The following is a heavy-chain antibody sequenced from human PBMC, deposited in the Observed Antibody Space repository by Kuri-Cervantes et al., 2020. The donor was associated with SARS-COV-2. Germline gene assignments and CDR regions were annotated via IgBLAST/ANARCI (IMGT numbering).Heavy chain of an antibody. Sequence: SETLSLTCTVSGGSISSSSYYWGWIRQPPGKGLEWIGSIYYSGSTYHNPSLKSRVTISVDTSKNQFSLKLSSVTAADTAVYYCARSPDLWWFDPWGQETLVTVSS. CDR2: IYYSGST. CDR1: GGSISSSSYY. V-gene: IGHV4-39*07. CDR3: ARSPDLWWFDP. D-gene: IGHD3-3*01. J-gene: IGHJ5*02.